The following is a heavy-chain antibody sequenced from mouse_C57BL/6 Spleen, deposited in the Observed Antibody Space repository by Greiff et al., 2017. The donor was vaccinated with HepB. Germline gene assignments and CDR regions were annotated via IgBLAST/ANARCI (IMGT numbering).Heavy chain of an antibody. V-gene: IGHV1-69*01. CDR3: ARWDYYGRSWGY. D-gene: IGHD1-1*01. J-gene: IGHJ2*01. CDR2: IDPSDSYT. Sequence: QVQLQQPGAELVLPGASVKLSCKASGYTFTSYWMHWVKQRPGQGLEWIGEIDPSDSYTNYNQKFKGKSTLTVDKSSSTAYMQLSSLTSEDAAVYDGARWDYYGRSWGYWGQGTTLTVAS. CDR1: GYTFTSYW.